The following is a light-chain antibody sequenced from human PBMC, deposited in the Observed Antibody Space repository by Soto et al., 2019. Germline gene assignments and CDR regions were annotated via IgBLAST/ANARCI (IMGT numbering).Light chain of an antibody. V-gene: IGKV3-20*01. CDR1: HSVSSSY. J-gene: IGKJ3*01. Sequence: EIVLTQSPGTLSLSPGERATLSCRASHSVSSSYLGWYQQKPGQAPRLLIYGASGRATGIPDRFSGSGSGTDFTLTISRLEPEDFAVYYCQQYGSSPPFTVGPGTNVDI. CDR3: QQYGSSPPFT. CDR2: GAS.